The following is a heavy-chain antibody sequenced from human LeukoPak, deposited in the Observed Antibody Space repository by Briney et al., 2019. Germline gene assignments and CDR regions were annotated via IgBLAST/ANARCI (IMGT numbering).Heavy chain of an antibody. CDR1: GGSFSVYY. J-gene: IGHJ5*02. D-gene: IGHD3-16*02. Sequence: PSETLSLTCAVYGGSFSVYYWSWIRQPPGKGLEWIGEINHSGSTNYNPSLKSRVTISVDTSKNQFSLKLSSVTAADTAVYYCARGGPYDYVWGSYRSNWFDPWGQGTLVTVSS. CDR2: INHSGST. CDR3: ARGGPYDYVWGSYRSNWFDP. V-gene: IGHV4-34*01.